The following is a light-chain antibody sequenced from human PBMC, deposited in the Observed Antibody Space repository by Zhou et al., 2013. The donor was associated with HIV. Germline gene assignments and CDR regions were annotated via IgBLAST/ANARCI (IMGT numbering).Light chain of an antibody. CDR1: QSVRSSY. J-gene: IGKJ2*01. Sequence: DIVLTQSPGTLSSSPGERVTLSCRASQSVRSSYLAWYQQRPGQAPRLLIYGASIRATGIPDRFSGNGSGTDFSLAIVRLEPEDFAIYYCQHYDDSSGYTFGQGTRLEIK. CDR3: QHYDDSSGYT. CDR2: GAS. V-gene: IGKV3-20*01.